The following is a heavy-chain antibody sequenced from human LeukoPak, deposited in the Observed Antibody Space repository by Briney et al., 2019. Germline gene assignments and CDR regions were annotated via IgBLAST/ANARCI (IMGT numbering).Heavy chain of an antibody. CDR2: IYNGGTT. J-gene: IGHJ4*02. V-gene: IGHV3-53*01. CDR1: GFTFSDYT. CDR3: ARGRRGDYPLDFFDY. D-gene: IGHD4-17*01. Sequence: GGSLRLSCAASGFTFSDYTMSWVRQAPGKGLEWVSVIYNGGTTYYADSVKGRFTISRDNSKNTLYLQMNSLGAEDTAVYYCARGRRGDYPLDFFDYWGQGTLVTVSS.